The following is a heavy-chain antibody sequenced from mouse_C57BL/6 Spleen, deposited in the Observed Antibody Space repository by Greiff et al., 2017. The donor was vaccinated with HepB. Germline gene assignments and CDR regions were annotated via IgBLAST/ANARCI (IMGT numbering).Heavy chain of an antibody. Sequence: EVKLVESEGGLVQPGRSMKLSCTASGFTFSDYYMAWVRQVPEKGLEWVANINYDGSSTYYLDSLKSRFIISRDNAKNILYLQMSSLKSEDTATYYCARDPIYYDYEGWYFDVWGTGTTVTVSS. V-gene: IGHV5-16*01. J-gene: IGHJ1*03. CDR2: INYDGSST. CDR1: GFTFSDYY. CDR3: ARDPIYYDYEGWYFDV. D-gene: IGHD2-4*01.